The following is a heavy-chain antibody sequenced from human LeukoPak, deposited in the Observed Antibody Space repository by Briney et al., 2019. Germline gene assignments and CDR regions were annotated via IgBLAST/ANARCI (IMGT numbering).Heavy chain of an antibody. CDR2: IIVGSGTT. Sequence: ASVKVSCKASGFTFTSSAMQWVRQARGQRLEWIGWIIVGSGTTNYAQKIQERVTITRDMSTSTAYMELSSLRSEDTAVYYCAASPHYYDSSGPYGYWGQGTLVTVSS. CDR3: AASPHYYDSSGPYGY. J-gene: IGHJ4*02. D-gene: IGHD3-22*01. V-gene: IGHV1-58*02. CDR1: GFTFTSSA.